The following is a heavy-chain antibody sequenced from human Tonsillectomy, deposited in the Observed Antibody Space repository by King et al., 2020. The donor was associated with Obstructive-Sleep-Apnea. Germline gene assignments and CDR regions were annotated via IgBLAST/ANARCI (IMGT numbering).Heavy chain of an antibody. J-gene: IGHJ6*02. V-gene: IGHV4-39*07. CDR3: ARATATTYYYYGMDV. D-gene: IGHD5-18*01. Sequence: LQLQESGPGLVKPSETLSLTCTVSGGSISSSSYYWGWIRQPPGKGLEWIGSIYYSGSTYYNPSLKSRVTISVDTSKNQFSLKLSSVTAADTAVYYCARATATTYYYYGMDVWGQGTTVTVSS. CDR2: IYYSGST. CDR1: GGSISSSSYY.